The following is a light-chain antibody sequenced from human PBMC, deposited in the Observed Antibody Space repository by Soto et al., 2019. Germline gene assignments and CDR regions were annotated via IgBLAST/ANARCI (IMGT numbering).Light chain of an antibody. CDR2: EVN. Sequence: QSALTQPASVSGSPGHSITISCTGTSSDVGSCNCVSWYQQHPGKAPTLMIYEVNKRPSGVSNRFSGSKSGNTASLTISGLQAEDEADYYCCSSVGSPNWVFGGGTKLTVL. J-gene: IGLJ3*02. CDR3: CSSVGSPNWV. CDR1: SSDVGSCNC. V-gene: IGLV2-23*02.